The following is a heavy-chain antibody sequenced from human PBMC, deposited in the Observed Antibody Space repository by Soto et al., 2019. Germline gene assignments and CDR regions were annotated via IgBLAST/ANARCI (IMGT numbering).Heavy chain of an antibody. CDR1: GGTFSSYT. CDR2: IIPILGIA. J-gene: IGHJ6*02. CDR3: ATLMSSGYYYGMDV. Sequence: QVQLVQSGAEVKKPGSSVKVSCKASGGTFSSYTISWVRQAPGQGLEWMGRIIPILGIANYAQKFQGRVTITADKNTSTAYMALSSLRSEDTAVYYCATLMSSGYYYGMDVWGQGTTVTVSS. V-gene: IGHV1-69*02. D-gene: IGHD3-10*01.